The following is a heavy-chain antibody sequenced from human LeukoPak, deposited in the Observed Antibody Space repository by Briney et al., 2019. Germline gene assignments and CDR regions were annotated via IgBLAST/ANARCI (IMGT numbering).Heavy chain of an antibody. V-gene: IGHV4-59*08. D-gene: IGHD3-10*01. CDR3: ARQMVRGVIFDY. CDR2: IYYSGST. J-gene: IGHJ4*02. Sequence: GTLSLTCTVSGGSISSYYWSWIRQPPGKGLEWIGYIYYSGSTNYNPSLKSRVTISVDTSKNQFSLKLSSVTAADTAVYYCARQMVRGVIFDYWGQGTLVTVSS. CDR1: GGSISSYY.